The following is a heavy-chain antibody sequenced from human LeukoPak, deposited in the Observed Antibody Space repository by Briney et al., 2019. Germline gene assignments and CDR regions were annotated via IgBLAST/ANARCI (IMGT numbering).Heavy chain of an antibody. V-gene: IGHV3-30*18. CDR2: ISYDGSNK. J-gene: IGHJ4*02. CDR3: AKDIVEMVRGAYPFDY. D-gene: IGHD3-10*01. CDR1: GFTFSSYG. Sequence: PGGSLRLSCAASGFTFSSYGMHWVRQAPGKGLEWVAVISYDGSNKYYADSVKGRFTISRDNSKNTLYLQMNGLRAEDTAVYYCAKDIVEMVRGAYPFDYWGQGTLVTVSS.